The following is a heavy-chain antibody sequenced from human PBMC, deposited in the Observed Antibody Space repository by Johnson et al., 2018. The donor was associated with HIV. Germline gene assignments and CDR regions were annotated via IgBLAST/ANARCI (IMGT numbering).Heavy chain of an antibody. Sequence: VQLVESGGGVVQPGRSLRLSCAASGFTVSSNYMSWVRQAPGKGLEWVSVIYSGGSTYYADSVKGRFTISSDHSKNTLYLQMNSLRAEDTAVYYCARELGDYYGSGRGVPAFDIWGQGTMVTVSS. V-gene: IGHV3-66*01. CDR2: IYSGGST. J-gene: IGHJ3*02. CDR3: ARELGDYYGSGRGVPAFDI. CDR1: GFTVSSNY. D-gene: IGHD3-10*01.